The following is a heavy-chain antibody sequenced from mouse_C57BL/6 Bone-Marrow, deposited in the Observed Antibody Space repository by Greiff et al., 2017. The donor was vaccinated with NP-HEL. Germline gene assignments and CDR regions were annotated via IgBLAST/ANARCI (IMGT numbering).Heavy chain of an antibody. J-gene: IGHJ1*03. CDR1: GFTFSSYA. Sequence: DVMLVESGGGLVKPGGSLKLSCAASGFTFSSYAMSWVRQTPEKRLEWVATISDGGSYTYYPDNVKGRFTISRDNAKNNLYLQMSHLKSEDTAMYYCARDPSTVVADFDVWGTGTTVTVSS. D-gene: IGHD1-1*01. CDR2: ISDGGSYT. CDR3: ARDPSTVVADFDV. V-gene: IGHV5-4*01.